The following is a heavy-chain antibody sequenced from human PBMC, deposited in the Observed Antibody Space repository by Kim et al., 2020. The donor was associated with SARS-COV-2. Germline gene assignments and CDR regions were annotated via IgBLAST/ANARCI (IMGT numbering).Heavy chain of an antibody. Sequence: GGSLRLSCAASGFTFSSYAMSWVRQAPGKGLEWVSAISGSGGSTYYADSVKGRFTISRDNSKNTLYLQMNSLRAEDTAVYYCAKDSYSSGWYESDYWGQGTLVTVSS. CDR2: ISGSGGST. CDR1: GFTFSSYA. CDR3: AKDSYSSGWYESDY. J-gene: IGHJ4*02. V-gene: IGHV3-23*01. D-gene: IGHD6-19*01.